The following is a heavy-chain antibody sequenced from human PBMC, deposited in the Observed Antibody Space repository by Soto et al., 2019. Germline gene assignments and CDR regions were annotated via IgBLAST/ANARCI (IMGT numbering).Heavy chain of an antibody. D-gene: IGHD3-3*01. J-gene: IGHJ4*02. CDR3: ANSLRPTWSGYFSAPFDY. CDR1: GVTFSSYA. CDR2: ISGSGGST. Sequence: PGGSLRLSCAASGVTFSSYAMSWVRQAPGKGLEWVSAISGSGGSTYYADSVKGRFTISRDNSKNTLYLQMNSLRAEDTAVYYCANSLRPTWSGYFSAPFDYWGQGALVTVSS. V-gene: IGHV3-23*01.